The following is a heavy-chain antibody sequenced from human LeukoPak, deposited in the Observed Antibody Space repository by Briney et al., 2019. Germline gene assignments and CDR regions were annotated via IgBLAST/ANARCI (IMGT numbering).Heavy chain of an antibody. CDR2: ISAYNGNA. Sequence: ASVKVSCKASGYTFTSYGISWVRQAPGQGLERMGWISAYNGNANYAQKLQGRVTMTTDTSTSTAYMELRSLRSDDTAVYYCAIELGPVYDMLTGPYFDYWGQGTLVTVSS. J-gene: IGHJ4*02. V-gene: IGHV1-18*01. CDR3: AIELGPVYDMLTGPYFDY. D-gene: IGHD3-9*01. CDR1: GYTFTSYG.